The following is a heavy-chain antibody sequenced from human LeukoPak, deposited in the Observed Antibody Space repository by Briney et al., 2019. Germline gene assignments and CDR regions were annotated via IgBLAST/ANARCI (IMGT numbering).Heavy chain of an antibody. V-gene: IGHV3-33*01. D-gene: IGHD3-9*01. J-gene: IGHJ6*02. CDR3: ARDILTARGYYYYYGMDV. CDR2: IWYDGSNK. Sequence: PGGSLRLSCAASGFTFSSYGMHWVRQAPGKGLEWVAVIWYDGSNKCYADSVKGRFTISRDNSKNTLYLQMNSLRAEDTAVYYCARDILTARGYYYYYGMDVWGQGTTVTVSS. CDR1: GFTFSSYG.